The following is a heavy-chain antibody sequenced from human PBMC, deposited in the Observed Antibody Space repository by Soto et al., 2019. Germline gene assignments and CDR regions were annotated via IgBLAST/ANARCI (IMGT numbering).Heavy chain of an antibody. Sequence: QLQLQESGSGLVRPSQTLSPTCAVSGGSITSSGHAWSWIRQPPGKGLEWIGHINHGGGTKYNPSLKSRVTLSVDRSKNKFSLNLSSVTAADTAVYYCARLQFGEGFDFWGQGALVIVSS. CDR1: GGSITSSGHA. CDR2: INHGGGT. V-gene: IGHV4-30-2*01. D-gene: IGHD3-10*01. CDR3: ARLQFGEGFDF. J-gene: IGHJ4*02.